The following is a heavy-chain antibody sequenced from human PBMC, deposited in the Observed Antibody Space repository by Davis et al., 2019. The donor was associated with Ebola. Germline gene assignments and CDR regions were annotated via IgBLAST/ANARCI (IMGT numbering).Heavy chain of an antibody. V-gene: IGHV3-74*01. CDR2: IIGDGSGT. Sequence: GESLKISCAASGFSISTYWMHWVRQAPGKGLVWVSRIIGDGSGTYYADSVKGRLTISRDNAKNTVYLQMNSLRVEDTALYYCARVRGSVWSGNSGMDVWGQGTTVTVSS. J-gene: IGHJ6*02. D-gene: IGHD3-3*01. CDR1: GFSISTYW. CDR3: ARVRGSVWSGNSGMDV.